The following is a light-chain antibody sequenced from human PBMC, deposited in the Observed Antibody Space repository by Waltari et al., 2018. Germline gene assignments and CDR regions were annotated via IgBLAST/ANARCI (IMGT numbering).Light chain of an antibody. Sequence: QSALTQPASVSGSPGQSITISCTGTSRAVGSYNLVSWYQQPPGKPPKLMIYEGSKRPSGVSNRFSGSKSGNTASLTISGLQAEDEADYYCCSYAGDTYYVFGTGTKVAVL. CDR2: EGS. J-gene: IGLJ1*01. CDR1: SRAVGSYNL. V-gene: IGLV2-23*01. CDR3: CSYAGDTYYV.